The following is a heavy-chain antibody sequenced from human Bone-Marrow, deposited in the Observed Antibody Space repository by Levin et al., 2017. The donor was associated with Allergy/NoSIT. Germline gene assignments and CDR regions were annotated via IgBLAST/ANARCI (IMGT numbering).Heavy chain of an antibody. CDR2: ISYDGNDK. D-gene: IGHD6-13*01. CDR3: AKDVVFGTSSWALDY. Sequence: GESLKISCAASGFSFRSFGMHWVRQAPGKGLEWVAVISYDGNDKYYADSVKGRFTISRDNPKNTLYLHMNSLRTADTAVYYCAKDVVFGTSSWALDYWGQGTLVTVSS. V-gene: IGHV3-30*18. CDR1: GFSFRSFG. J-gene: IGHJ4*02.